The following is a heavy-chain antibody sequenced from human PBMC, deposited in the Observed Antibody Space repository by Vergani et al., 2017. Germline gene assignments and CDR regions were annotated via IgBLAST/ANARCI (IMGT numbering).Heavy chain of an antibody. D-gene: IGHD1-26*01. J-gene: IGHJ6*03. Sequence: QVQLVESGGGVVQPGRSLRLSCAASGFTFSSYAMHWVRQAPGKGLEWVAVISYDGSNKYYADSVKGRFTISRDNSKNTLYLQMNSLRAEDTAVYYCARERGIVGATTIYYYYYYMDVWGKGTTVTVSS. V-gene: IGHV3-30*04. CDR3: ARERGIVGATTIYYYYYYMDV. CDR2: ISYDGSNK. CDR1: GFTFSSYA.